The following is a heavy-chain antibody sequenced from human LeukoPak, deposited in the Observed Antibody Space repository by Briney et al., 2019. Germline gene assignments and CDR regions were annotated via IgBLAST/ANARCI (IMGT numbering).Heavy chain of an antibody. CDR2: ISGSGGST. D-gene: IGHD5-18*01. CDR1: GFPFSSYA. Sequence: PGGSLRLSCAASGFPFSSYAMSWVRQAPGKGLEWVSAISGSGGSTYYADSVKGRFTISRDNSKNTLYLQMNSLRAEDTAVYYCAKVTSRRPGGYSYGYRGDYWGQGTLVTVSS. CDR3: AKVTSRRPGGYSYGYRGDY. V-gene: IGHV3-23*01. J-gene: IGHJ4*02.